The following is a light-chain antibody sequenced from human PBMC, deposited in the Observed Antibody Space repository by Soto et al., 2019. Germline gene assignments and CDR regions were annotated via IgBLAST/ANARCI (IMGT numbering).Light chain of an antibody. CDR3: QQYGSSPFT. CDR2: GAS. Sequence: EIVLTQSPGTLSLSPGERATLSCRASQSVSSINLAWYQQKPGQAPRLLIYGASSRATGIPDRFSGSGSGTDFTLTISRLEPEDFAVYYCQQYGSSPFTFGPGTKVDIE. CDR1: QSVSSIN. V-gene: IGKV3-20*01. J-gene: IGKJ3*01.